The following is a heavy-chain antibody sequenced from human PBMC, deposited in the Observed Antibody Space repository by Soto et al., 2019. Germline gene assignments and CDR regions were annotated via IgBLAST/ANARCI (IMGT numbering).Heavy chain of an antibody. CDR1: GYSFTSYW. J-gene: IGHJ6*02. Sequence: GESLKISCKGSGYSFTSYWISWVRQMPGKGLEWMGRIDPSDSYTNYSPSFQGHVTISADKSISTAYLQWSSLKASDTAMYYWARPVVAVAGTMDYYYYGMDVWGQGTTVTVSS. CDR3: ARPVVAVAGTMDYYYYGMDV. CDR2: IDPSDSYT. D-gene: IGHD6-19*01. V-gene: IGHV5-10-1*01.